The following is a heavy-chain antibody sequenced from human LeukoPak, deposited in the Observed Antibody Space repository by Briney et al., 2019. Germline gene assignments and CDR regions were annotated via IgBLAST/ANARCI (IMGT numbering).Heavy chain of an antibody. Sequence: PSETLSLTCAVSGGSFSGYYWSWIRQPPGKGLEWIGEINHSGSTNYNPSLKSRVTISVDTSKNQFSLKLSSVTAADTAVYYCARGRPATAISYPFDYWGQGTLVTVSS. CDR1: GGSFSGYY. CDR3: ARGRPATAISYPFDY. D-gene: IGHD2-2*02. J-gene: IGHJ4*02. CDR2: INHSGST. V-gene: IGHV4-34*01.